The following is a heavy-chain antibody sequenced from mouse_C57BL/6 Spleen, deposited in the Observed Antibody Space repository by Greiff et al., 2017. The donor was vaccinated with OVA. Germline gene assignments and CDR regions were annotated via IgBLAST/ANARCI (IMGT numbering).Heavy chain of an antibody. D-gene: IGHD2-2*01. CDR1: GYTFTDYN. CDR2: INPNNGGT. V-gene: IGHV1-22*01. CDR3: ARGYDWYFDV. J-gene: IGHJ1*03. Sequence: DVKLQESGPELVKPGASVKMSCKASGYTFTDYNMHWVKQSHGKSLEWIGYINPNNGGTSYNQKFKGKATLTVNKSSSTAYMELRSLTSEDSAVYYCARGYDWYFDVWGTGTTVTVSS.